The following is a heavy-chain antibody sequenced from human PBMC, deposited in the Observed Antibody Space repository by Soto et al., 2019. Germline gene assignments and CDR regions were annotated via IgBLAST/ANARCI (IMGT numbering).Heavy chain of an antibody. CDR1: GFTFTGYS. V-gene: IGHV3-21*06. Sequence: PGGSLRLSCAASGFTFTGYSMNWVRQAPGKGLEWVSSSSSTTNYIYYGDSMKGRFTISRDNAKNSLYLEMNSLRAEDTAVYYCARESEDLTSNFDYWGQGTLVTVSS. J-gene: IGHJ4*02. CDR2: SSSTTNYI. CDR3: ARESEDLTSNFDY.